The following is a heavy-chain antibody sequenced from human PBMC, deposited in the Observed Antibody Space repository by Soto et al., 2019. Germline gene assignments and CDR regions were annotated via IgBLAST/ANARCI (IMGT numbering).Heavy chain of an antibody. CDR3: ARVYSSSYHYFDY. D-gene: IGHD6-13*01. CDR2: IYSAGSA. Sequence: GSLRLSCAASGFTFSSCSMSRVRQAPGKGLEWVSVIYSAGSADFADSVKGRFTISRDNSKNTLYLQMSGLRAEDTAVYYCARVYSSSYHYFDYWGQGTLVTVSS. J-gene: IGHJ4*02. V-gene: IGHV3-66*01. CDR1: GFTFSSCS.